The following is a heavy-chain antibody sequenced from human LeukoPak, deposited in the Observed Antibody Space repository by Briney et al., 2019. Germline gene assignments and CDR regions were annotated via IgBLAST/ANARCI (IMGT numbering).Heavy chain of an antibody. V-gene: IGHV3-21*01. CDR1: GFTFSTYN. Sequence: GGSLRLSCAASGFTFSTYNMNWVCQAPGKGLEWVSSITSSSSYTFYADSVKGRFTISRDNAKSSLYLQMNSLRAEDTAIYYCARDPYNGNYGDSYYYYMDVWGKGTTVTISS. CDR3: ARDPYNGNYGDSYYYYMDV. J-gene: IGHJ6*03. D-gene: IGHD1-26*01. CDR2: ITSSSSYT.